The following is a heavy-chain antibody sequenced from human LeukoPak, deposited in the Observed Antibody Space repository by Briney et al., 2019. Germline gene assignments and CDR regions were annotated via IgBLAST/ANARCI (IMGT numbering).Heavy chain of an antibody. CDR3: AKDRGSGSHFDY. J-gene: IGHJ4*02. CDR2: IYSGGST. Sequence: GGSLRLSCAVSGSTVTTSYLSWVRQAPGKGLEWVSLIYSGGSTYYADSVKGRFTISRDKSNNTLYLQMNSLRADDTAVYYCAKDRGSGSHFDYWGQGTLVTVSS. CDR1: GSTVTTSY. V-gene: IGHV3-66*01. D-gene: IGHD3-10*01.